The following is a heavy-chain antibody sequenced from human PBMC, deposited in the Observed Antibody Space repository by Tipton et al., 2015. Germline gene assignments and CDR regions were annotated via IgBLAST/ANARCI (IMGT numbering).Heavy chain of an antibody. CDR1: GFAFPNYW. J-gene: IGHJ4*02. CDR2: IDQDGNVK. D-gene: IGHD2-8*01. CDR3: AKGYMTAVGLNPLLMVFDY. V-gene: IGHV3-7*05. Sequence: GSLRLSCAASGFAFPNYWMNWVRQAPGKGLEWVANIDQDGNVKYYVDSVEGRFTISRDNAKNLLYLQMNSLRAEDTARYFCAKGYMTAVGLNPLLMVFDYWGQGTLVTVSS.